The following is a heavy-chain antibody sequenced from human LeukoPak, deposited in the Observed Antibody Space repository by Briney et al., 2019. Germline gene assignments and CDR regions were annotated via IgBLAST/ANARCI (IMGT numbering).Heavy chain of an antibody. CDR1: GFTLSSYA. D-gene: IGHD6-13*01. V-gene: IGHV3-23*01. J-gene: IGHJ4*02. Sequence: PGGSLRLSCAASGFTLSSYAMSGVRQAPGKGLEWVSAISGSGGSTYYAHSVKGPFTLSRDNSKNTLYLQMNSLRAEDTAVYYCAKVGYCSSWYRSGYFDYWGQGTLVTVSS. CDR3: AKVGYCSSWYRSGYFDY. CDR2: ISGSGGST.